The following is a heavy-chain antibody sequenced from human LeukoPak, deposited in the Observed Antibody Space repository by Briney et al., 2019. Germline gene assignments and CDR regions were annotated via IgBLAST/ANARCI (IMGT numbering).Heavy chain of an antibody. V-gene: IGHV1-24*01. Sequence: ASVKLSCKVSGYTLTEVSMHWVRQAPGKGLEWMGGFDPEDGETIYAQKFQGRVTMTEDTSTDTAYMELSSLRSEDTAVYYFATLPGIVDGYYYYYLDVWGKGTRVTVSS. J-gene: IGHJ6*03. CDR1: GYTLTEVS. D-gene: IGHD1-26*01. CDR3: ATLPGIVDGYYYYYLDV. CDR2: FDPEDGET.